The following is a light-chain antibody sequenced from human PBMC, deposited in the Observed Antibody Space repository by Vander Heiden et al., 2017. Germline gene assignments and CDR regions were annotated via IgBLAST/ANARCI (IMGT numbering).Light chain of an antibody. CDR1: QDVSRY. V-gene: IGKV1-9*01. CDR2: SAS. Sequence: DIRLTQSPSFLSASVGDRVTITCRASQDVSRYLAWYQQKPGKAPKLLIYSASTVQSGVPSRFSGSGSGTEFTLTISSLQPEDFATYYCQQSNSFPIYSFGPGSRVDFK. J-gene: IGKJ3*01. CDR3: QQSNSFPIYS.